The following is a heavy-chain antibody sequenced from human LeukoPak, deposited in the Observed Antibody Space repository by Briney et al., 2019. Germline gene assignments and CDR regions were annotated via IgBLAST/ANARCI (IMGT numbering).Heavy chain of an antibody. Sequence: GASVKVSCKASGYTFTSYDINWVRQATGQGLEWMGWMNPNSGNTGYAQKFQGRVTITRNTSISTAYMELSSLRSEDTAVYYCARGPYYDFWSGYPPGVFDYWGQGTLVTVSS. J-gene: IGHJ4*02. CDR3: ARGPYYDFWSGYPPGVFDY. CDR1: GYTFTSYD. CDR2: MNPNSGNT. D-gene: IGHD3-3*01. V-gene: IGHV1-8*03.